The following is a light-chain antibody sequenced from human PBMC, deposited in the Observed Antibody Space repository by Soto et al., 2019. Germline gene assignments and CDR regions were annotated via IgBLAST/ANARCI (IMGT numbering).Light chain of an antibody. CDR2: DAS. V-gene: IGKV3-20*01. CDR3: QQYGDSPRT. Sequence: IVLTQSPAPLSLSPGGRATLSCRASQSLTSTYLAWYRQKPGQAPRLVIYDASSRATGIPDRFSGSGSGTDFTLTISRLEPEDFAVYYCQQYGDSPRTFGQGTKVEV. CDR1: QSLTSTY. J-gene: IGKJ1*01.